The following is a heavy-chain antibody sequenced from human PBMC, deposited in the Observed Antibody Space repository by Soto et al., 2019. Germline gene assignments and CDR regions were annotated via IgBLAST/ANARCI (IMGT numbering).Heavy chain of an antibody. CDR1: GFTFSSYA. J-gene: IGHJ4*02. Sequence: EVQLLESGGGLVQPGGSLRLSCAASGFTFSSYAMSWVRQAPGKGLEWVSAISGSGGSTYYADSVKGRFTISRDNSKNTLYLQMNSLRAEDTAVYYCARTQSRWVDWLYIDYWGQGTLVTVSS. CDR3: ARTQSRWVDWLYIDY. D-gene: IGHD3-9*01. CDR2: ISGSGGST. V-gene: IGHV3-23*01.